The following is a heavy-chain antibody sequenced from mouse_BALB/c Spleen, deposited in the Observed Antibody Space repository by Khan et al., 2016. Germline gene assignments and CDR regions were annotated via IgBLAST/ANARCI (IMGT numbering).Heavy chain of an antibody. J-gene: IGHJ4*01. CDR2: LDPANGNT. V-gene: IGHV14-3*02. Sequence: VQLQQSGAELVKPGASVRLSCTTSGFNIKDTYIHWVKQRPEQGLEWIGRLDPANGNTEYAPKFQGMATIPADTSSNTAYLQLSSLTSEDIAVYYCPTIYSGNSDGYCYAMDYWGQRTSVTVSS. CDR1: GFNIKDTY. CDR3: PTIYSGNSDGYCYAMDY. D-gene: IGHD2-1*01.